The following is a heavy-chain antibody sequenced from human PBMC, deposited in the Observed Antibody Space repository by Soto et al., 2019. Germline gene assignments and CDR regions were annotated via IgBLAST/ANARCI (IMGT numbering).Heavy chain of an antibody. D-gene: IGHD2-21*01. Sequence: GGSLRLSCAASGFTFSSYWMHWVRQAPGKGLVWVSRINSDGSSTSYADSVKGRFTISRDNAKNTLYLQMNSLRAEDTAVYYWARDNPSLPRLGMDVWGQGTTVTVSS. CDR3: ARDNPSLPRLGMDV. CDR2: INSDGSST. J-gene: IGHJ6*02. CDR1: GFTFSSYW. V-gene: IGHV3-74*01.